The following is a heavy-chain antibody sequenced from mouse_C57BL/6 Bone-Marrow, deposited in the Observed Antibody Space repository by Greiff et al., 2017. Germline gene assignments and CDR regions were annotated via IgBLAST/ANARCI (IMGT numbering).Heavy chain of an antibody. CDR1: GFTFSSYT. D-gene: IGHD6-1*01. CDR2: ISGGGGNT. CDR3: ARQGQLPFAY. J-gene: IGHJ3*01. V-gene: IGHV5-9*01. Sequence: DVKLVESGGGLVKPGGSLKLSCAASGFTFSSYTMSWVRQTPAKRLEWVATISGGGGNTYYPDSVKGRFTISRDNAKNTLYLQMSSLWSEETSLYYCARQGQLPFAYWGQGALVTVSA.